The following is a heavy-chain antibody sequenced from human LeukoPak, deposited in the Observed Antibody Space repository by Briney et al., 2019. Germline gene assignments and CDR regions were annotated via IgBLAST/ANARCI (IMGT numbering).Heavy chain of an antibody. J-gene: IGHJ3*02. CDR1: GGTFSSYA. CDR3: ARLGYDMNAFDI. CDR2: IIPIFGTA. Sequence: SVKVSCKASGGTFSSYAISWVRQAPGQRLEWMGGIIPIFGTANYAQKFQGRVTITADESTSTAYMELSSLRSEDTAVYYCARLGYDMNAFDIWGQGTMVTVSS. V-gene: IGHV1-69*13. D-gene: IGHD3-22*01.